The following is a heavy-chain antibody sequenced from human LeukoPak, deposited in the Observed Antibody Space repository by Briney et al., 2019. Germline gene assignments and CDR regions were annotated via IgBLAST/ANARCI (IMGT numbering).Heavy chain of an antibody. D-gene: IGHD4-17*01. CDR2: IYHSGST. Sequence: SETLSLTCTVSGYSISSGYYWGWIRQPPGKGLEWIGSIYHSGSTFYIPSLKSRVTLSVDTSKNQFSLKLTSVTAADTAVYYCARAVTNWFDPWGQGTLVTVSS. CDR1: GYSISSGYY. CDR3: ARAVTNWFDP. V-gene: IGHV4-38-2*02. J-gene: IGHJ5*02.